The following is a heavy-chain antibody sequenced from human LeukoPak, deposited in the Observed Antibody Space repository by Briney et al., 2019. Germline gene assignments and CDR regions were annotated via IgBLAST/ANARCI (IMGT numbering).Heavy chain of an antibody. CDR1: GGSISSGGYY. V-gene: IGHV4-30-4*08. CDR2: IYYSGST. CDR3: ASDYYGSGRQII. D-gene: IGHD3-10*01. J-gene: IGHJ3*02. Sequence: SETLSLTCTVSGGSISSGGYYWSWIRQHPGKGLEWIGYIYYSGSTYYNPSLKSRVTISVDTSKNQFSLKLSSVTAADTAVYYCASDYYGSGRQIIWGQGTMVTVSS.